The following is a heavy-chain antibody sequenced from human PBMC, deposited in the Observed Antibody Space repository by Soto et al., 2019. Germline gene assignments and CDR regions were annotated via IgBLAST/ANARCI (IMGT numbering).Heavy chain of an antibody. CDR3: AKAPFTIFGVVTWFDP. CDR2: ISGSGGST. Sequence: GGSLRLSCAASGFTFSSYAMSWVRQAPGKGLEWVSAISGSGGSTYYADSVKGRFTISRDNSKNTLYLQMNSLRAEDTAVYYCAKAPFTIFGVVTWFDPWGQGTLVTVSS. V-gene: IGHV3-23*01. CDR1: GFTFSSYA. J-gene: IGHJ5*02. D-gene: IGHD3-3*01.